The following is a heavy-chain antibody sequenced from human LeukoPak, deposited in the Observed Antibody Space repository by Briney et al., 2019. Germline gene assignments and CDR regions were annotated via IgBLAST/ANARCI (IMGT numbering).Heavy chain of an antibody. J-gene: IGHJ4*02. CDR1: GHSFNNYW. Sequence: GESLKISCKGSGHSFNNYWIGWVRQMPGKGLEWVGIIYPGDSDTRYSPSFQGQVTISADKSISTAYLQWSSLKASDTAMYYCARHHGSSGNFDYWGQGTLVTVSS. V-gene: IGHV5-51*01. CDR2: IYPGDSDT. CDR3: ARHHGSSGNFDY. D-gene: IGHD3-22*01.